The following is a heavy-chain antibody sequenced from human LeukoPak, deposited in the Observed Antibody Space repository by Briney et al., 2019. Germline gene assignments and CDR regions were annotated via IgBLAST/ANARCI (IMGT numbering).Heavy chain of an antibody. Sequence: GGSLRLSCVASGFTFSDYYMSWIRQAPGKGLEWVSYISSSGSSISYADSVKGRFTISRDNAKNSLYLQMDSLRAEDTAVYYCARHVGDSSWYYYYGMDVWGQGTTVTVSS. CDR1: GFTFSDYY. D-gene: IGHD6-13*01. V-gene: IGHV3-11*01. CDR3: ARHVGDSSWYYYYGMDV. CDR2: ISSSGSSI. J-gene: IGHJ6*02.